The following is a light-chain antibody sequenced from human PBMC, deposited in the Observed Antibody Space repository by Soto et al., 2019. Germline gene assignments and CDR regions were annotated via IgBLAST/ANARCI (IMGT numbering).Light chain of an antibody. CDR1: HRINWW. CDR2: DAS. CDR3: QQYYTYPYT. J-gene: IGKJ2*01. Sequence: DIQMTQSPSTLSASVGDRVTITCRAGHRINWWLAWYQQKPGKAPKLLIFDASNLGSGVPSRFNGSGSGTEFTLTIGSLQPDDFATYYCQQYYTYPYTFGQGTKLDI. V-gene: IGKV1-5*01.